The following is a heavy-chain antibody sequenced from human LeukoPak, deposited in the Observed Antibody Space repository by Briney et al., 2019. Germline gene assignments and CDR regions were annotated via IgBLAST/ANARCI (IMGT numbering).Heavy chain of an antibody. CDR3: ARGFWWLTH. CDR2: ISYDGSNK. Sequence: GGSLRLSCAASGFTFSSYGMHWVRQAPGKGLEWVAVISYDGSNKYYADSVKGRFTISRDNSKNTLYLQMNSLRAEDTAVYYCARGFWWLTHWGQGTLVTVSS. V-gene: IGHV3-30*03. CDR1: GFTFSSYG. J-gene: IGHJ4*02. D-gene: IGHD6-19*01.